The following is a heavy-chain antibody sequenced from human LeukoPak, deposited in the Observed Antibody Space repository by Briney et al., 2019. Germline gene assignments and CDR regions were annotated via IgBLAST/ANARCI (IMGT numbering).Heavy chain of an antibody. CDR3: ARFLGSDSSGYYGPIDY. CDR2: IYYSGST. V-gene: IGHV4-31*03. J-gene: IGHJ4*02. Sequence: PSQTLSLTCTVSGGSISSGGYYWSWIRQHPGKGLEWIGYIYYSGSTYYNPSLKSRVTISVDTSKNQFSLKLSSVTAADTAVYYCARFLGSDSSGYYGPIDYWGQGTLVTVSS. CDR1: GGSISSGGYY. D-gene: IGHD3-22*01.